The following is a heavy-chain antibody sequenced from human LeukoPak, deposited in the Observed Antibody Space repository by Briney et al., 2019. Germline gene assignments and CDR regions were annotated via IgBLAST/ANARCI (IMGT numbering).Heavy chain of an antibody. J-gene: IGHJ4*02. D-gene: IGHD3-10*01. CDR3: ARTYLVYYYGSGSFCYFDY. Sequence: PGGSLRLSRAASGFTFSSYWMSWVRQAPGKGLEWVANIKQDGSEKYYVDSVKGRFTISRDNAKNSLYLQMNSLRAEDTAVYYCARTYLVYYYGSGSFCYFDYWGQGTLVTVSS. CDR2: IKQDGSEK. V-gene: IGHV3-7*01. CDR1: GFTFSSYW.